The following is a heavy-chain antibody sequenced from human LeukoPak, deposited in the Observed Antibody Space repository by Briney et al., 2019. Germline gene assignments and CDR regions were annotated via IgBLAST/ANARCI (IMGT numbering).Heavy chain of an antibody. CDR1: GYTFTSYG. V-gene: IGHV1-18*01. D-gene: IGHD2-2*01. J-gene: IGHJ3*02. CDR3: ARVCSSTSCYDAFDI. Sequence: ASVKVSCKASGYTFTSYGIIWVRQAPGQGLEWMGWISAYNGNTNYAQKLQGRVTMTTDTSTSTAYMELRSLRSDDTAVYYCARVCSSTSCYDAFDIWGQGTMVTVSS. CDR2: ISAYNGNT.